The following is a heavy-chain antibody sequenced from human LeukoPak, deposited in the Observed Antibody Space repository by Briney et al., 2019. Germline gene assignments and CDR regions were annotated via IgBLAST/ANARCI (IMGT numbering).Heavy chain of an antibody. J-gene: IGHJ4*02. D-gene: IGHD3-3*01. CDR2: IYHSGST. Sequence: SETLSLTCAVSGYSISSGYYWGWIRQPPGKGLEWIGSIYHSGSTYYNPSLKSRVTISVDTSKNQSSLKLSSVTAADTAVYYCARQGVVSTTFDYWGQGTLVTVSS. V-gene: IGHV4-38-2*01. CDR1: GYSISSGYY. CDR3: ARQGVVSTTFDY.